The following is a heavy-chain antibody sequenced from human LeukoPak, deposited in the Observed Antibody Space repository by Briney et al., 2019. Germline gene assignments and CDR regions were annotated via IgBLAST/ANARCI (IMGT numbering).Heavy chain of an antibody. Sequence: GGSLRLSCAASGFTFSSFWMSWVRQAPGKGLEWVANINEAGSGKYYVDSVKGRFTISRDNAKNSLYLQMNSLRVEGTAIYYCASGRQLGYWGQGTLATVSA. CDR2: INEAGSGK. CDR1: GFTFSSFW. CDR3: ASGRQLGY. D-gene: IGHD6-13*01. V-gene: IGHV3-7*01. J-gene: IGHJ4*02.